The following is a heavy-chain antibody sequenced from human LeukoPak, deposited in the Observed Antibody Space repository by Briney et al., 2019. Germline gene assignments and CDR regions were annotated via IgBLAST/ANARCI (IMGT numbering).Heavy chain of an antibody. CDR3: AKRGNYSNFNYYYYMDV. V-gene: IGHV3-30*02. J-gene: IGHJ6*03. CDR2: IRYDGSNK. D-gene: IGHD4-11*01. CDR1: GFTFSSYG. Sequence: GGSLRLSCAASGFTFSSYGMHWVRQAPGKGLEWVAFIRYDGSNKYNADSVKGRFTISRDNSKNTLYLQMNSLRAEDTAVYYCAKRGNYSNFNYYYYMDVWGKGTTVTVSS.